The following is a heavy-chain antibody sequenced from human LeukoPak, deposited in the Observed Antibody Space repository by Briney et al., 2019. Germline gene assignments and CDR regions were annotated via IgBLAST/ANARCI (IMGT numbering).Heavy chain of an antibody. Sequence: PGGSLRLSCAASGFTFSTYGMHWVRQAPGKGLEWVAFIRYDGNNKYYTDSVKGRFTISRDNSKNTLYLQMNSLRPEDTAVYYCTAYGGRPRDYWGQGTLVTVSS. CDR3: TAYGGRPRDY. CDR1: GFTFSTYG. V-gene: IGHV3-30*02. D-gene: IGHD2-15*01. J-gene: IGHJ4*02. CDR2: IRYDGNNK.